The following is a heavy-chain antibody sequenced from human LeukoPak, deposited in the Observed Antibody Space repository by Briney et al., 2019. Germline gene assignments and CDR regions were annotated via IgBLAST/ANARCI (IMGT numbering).Heavy chain of an antibody. V-gene: IGHV4-31*03. CDR3: ARDWGGQLWLNY. CDR2: IYYSGST. J-gene: IGHJ4*02. Sequence: SETLSLTCTVSGGSISSGGYYWSWIRQHPGKGLEWIGYIYYSGSTYYNPSLKSRVTISVDTSKNQLSLKLSSVTAADTAVYYCARDWGGQLWLNYWGQGTLVTVSS. D-gene: IGHD5-18*01. CDR1: GGSISSGGYY.